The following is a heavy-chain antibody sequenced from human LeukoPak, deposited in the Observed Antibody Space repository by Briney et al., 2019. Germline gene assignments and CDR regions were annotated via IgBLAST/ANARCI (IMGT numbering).Heavy chain of an antibody. J-gene: IGHJ4*02. Sequence: GGSLRLSCAASGFTFSSYWMHWVRQAPGKGLVWVSRINSDGSSTSYADSVKGRFTISRDNSKNTLYLQMNSLRPEDTAVYYCAKEPGIAAAGRSYFDSWGQGTLVTVSS. CDR2: INSDGSST. D-gene: IGHD6-13*01. CDR3: AKEPGIAAAGRSYFDS. CDR1: GFTFSSYW. V-gene: IGHV3-74*01.